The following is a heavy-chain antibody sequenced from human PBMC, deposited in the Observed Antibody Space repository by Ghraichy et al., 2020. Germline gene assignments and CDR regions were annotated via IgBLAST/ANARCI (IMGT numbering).Heavy chain of an antibody. J-gene: IGHJ3*02. D-gene: IGHD1-26*01. CDR2: IYSGGST. Sequence: GGSLRLSCAASGFTVSSNYMSWVRQAPGKGLEWVSVIYSGGSTYYADSVKGRFTISRDNSKNTLYLQMNSLRAVDTAVYYCARTWEWELPCAFDIWGQGTMVTVSS. CDR1: GFTVSSNY. V-gene: IGHV3-53*01. CDR3: ARTWEWELPCAFDI.